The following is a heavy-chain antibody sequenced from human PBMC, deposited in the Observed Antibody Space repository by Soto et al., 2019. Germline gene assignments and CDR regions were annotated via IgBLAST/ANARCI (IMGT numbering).Heavy chain of an antibody. Sequence: QVQLVQSGAEVKKPGSSVKVSCKASGGTFSSYAISWVRQAPGQGLEWMGGIIPIFGTANYAKKFQGRVTSTADESTSTANMELSSLRSEDTAVYYCASHGRQLVDYYYGMDVWGQGTTVTVSS. CDR2: IIPIFGTA. D-gene: IGHD6-6*01. V-gene: IGHV1-69*12. CDR3: ASHGRQLVDYYYGMDV. CDR1: GGTFSSYA. J-gene: IGHJ6*02.